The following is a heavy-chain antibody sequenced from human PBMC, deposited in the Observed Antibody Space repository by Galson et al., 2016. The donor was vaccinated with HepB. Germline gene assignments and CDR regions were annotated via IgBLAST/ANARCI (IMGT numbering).Heavy chain of an antibody. D-gene: IGHD3-10*02. Sequence: SLRLSCAASGFTFSNSAIHWVRQAPGKGLEWVAVISYDGRNKYYADSVKGRFTVSREQSKNTLYLQMNSLRTEDTAVYYCARDGVRHPQYYYYGMDVWGKGTTVTVSS. CDR1: GFTFSNSA. V-gene: IGHV3-30*04. CDR2: ISYDGRNK. J-gene: IGHJ6*04. CDR3: ARDGVRHPQYYYYGMDV.